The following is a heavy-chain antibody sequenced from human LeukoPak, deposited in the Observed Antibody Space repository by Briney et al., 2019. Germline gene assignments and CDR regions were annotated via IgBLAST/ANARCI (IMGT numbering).Heavy chain of an antibody. Sequence: PSETLSLTCTVSGGSISSYYWSWIRQPPGKGPEWIGYIYYSGSTNYNPSLKSRVTISVDTSKNQFSLKLSSVTAADTAVYHCARGGGMGHYYYYMDVWGKGTTVTISS. CDR2: IYYSGST. CDR3: ARGGGMGHYYYYMDV. CDR1: GGSISSYY. V-gene: IGHV4-59*01. J-gene: IGHJ6*03. D-gene: IGHD5-24*01.